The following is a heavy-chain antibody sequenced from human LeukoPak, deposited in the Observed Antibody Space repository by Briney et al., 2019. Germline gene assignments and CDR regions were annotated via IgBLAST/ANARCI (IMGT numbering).Heavy chain of an antibody. CDR3: ATSVAGKYYYYYYMDV. Sequence: SETLSLTCTVSGGSISSYFWSWIRQPAGKGLEWVGRIYTSGSTNYNPSLKSRVTMSVETSKNQFSLKLSSVTAADTAVYYCATSVAGKYYYYYYMDVWGKGTTVTVSS. V-gene: IGHV4-4*07. D-gene: IGHD6-19*01. J-gene: IGHJ6*03. CDR2: IYTSGST. CDR1: GGSISSYF.